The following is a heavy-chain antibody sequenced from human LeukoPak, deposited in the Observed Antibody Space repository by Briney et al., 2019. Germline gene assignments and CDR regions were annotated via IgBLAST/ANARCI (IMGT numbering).Heavy chain of an antibody. J-gene: IGHJ4*02. V-gene: IGHV1-2*02. CDR1: GYTFTGYY. CDR3: AIDETSGIVGAHDY. D-gene: IGHD1-26*01. Sequence: GASVKVSCKASGYTFTGYYMHWVRQAPGQGLEWMGWINPNSGGTNYAQKFQGRVTMTRDTSISTAYMELSRLRSDDTAVYYCAIDETSGIVGAHDYWGQGTLVTVSS. CDR2: INPNSGGT.